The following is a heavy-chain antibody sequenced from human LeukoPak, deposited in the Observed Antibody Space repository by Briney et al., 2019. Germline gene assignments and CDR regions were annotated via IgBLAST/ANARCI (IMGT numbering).Heavy chain of an antibody. D-gene: IGHD3-22*01. V-gene: IGHV4-34*01. CDR3: ARWGYYYDSSGYCSFDY. CDR2: INHSGST. J-gene: IGHJ4*02. Sequence: SETLSLTCAVYGGSFSGYYWSWIRQPPGKGLEWIGEINHSGSTNYNPSLKSRVTISVDTSKNQFSLKLSSVTAADTAVYYCARWGYYYDSSGYCSFDYWGQGTLVTVSS. CDR1: GGSFSGYY.